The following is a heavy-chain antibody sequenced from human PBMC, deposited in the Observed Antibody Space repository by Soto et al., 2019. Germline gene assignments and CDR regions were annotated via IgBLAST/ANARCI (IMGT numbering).Heavy chain of an antibody. CDR1: GFTFTYFY. Sequence: GGSLRLSCAASGFTFTYFYMSWIRQTPGRGPEWLSYISPNGFDISYADSVRGRFTMSRDNAKNSVYLQMNTLRAEDTAVYYCAQTARLLGVWGQGTGVTVSS. J-gene: IGHJ6*02. CDR2: ISPNGFDI. CDR3: AQTARLLGV. V-gene: IGHV3-11*01. D-gene: IGHD2-21*02.